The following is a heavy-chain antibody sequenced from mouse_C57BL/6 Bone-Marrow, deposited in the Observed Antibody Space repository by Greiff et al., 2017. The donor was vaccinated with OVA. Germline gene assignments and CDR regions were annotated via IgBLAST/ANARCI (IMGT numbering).Heavy chain of an antibody. CDR2: INPYNGGT. CDR1: GYTFTDYY. J-gene: IGHJ4*01. D-gene: IGHD1-1*01. CDR3: AREGHYYGSSYYAMDY. V-gene: IGHV1-19*01. Sequence: EVNLVESGPVLVKPGASVKMSCKASGYTFTDYYMNWVKQSHGKSLEWIGVINPYNGGTSYNQKFKGKATLTVDKSSSTAYMELNSLTSEDSAVYYCAREGHYYGSSYYAMDYWGQGTSVTVSS.